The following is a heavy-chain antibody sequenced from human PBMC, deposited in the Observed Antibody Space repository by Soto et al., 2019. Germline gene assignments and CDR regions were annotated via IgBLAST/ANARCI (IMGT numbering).Heavy chain of an antibody. D-gene: IGHD6-19*01. CDR2: INHSGST. CDR1: GGSFSGYY. CDR3: ARLPRGIAVAGRPRSNNWFDP. Sequence: PSETLSLTCAVYGGSFSGYYWSWIRQPPGKGLEWIGEINHSGSTNYNPSLKSRVTISVDTSKNQFSLKLSSVTAADTAVYYCARLPRGIAVAGRPRSNNWFDPWGQGTLVTVSS. V-gene: IGHV4-34*01. J-gene: IGHJ5*02.